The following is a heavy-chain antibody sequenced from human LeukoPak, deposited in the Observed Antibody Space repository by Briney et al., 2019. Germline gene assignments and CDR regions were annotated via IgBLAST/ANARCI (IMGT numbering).Heavy chain of an antibody. V-gene: IGHV3-23*01. D-gene: IGHD2-2*01. CDR2: ISGSGGST. Sequence: ETLSLTCAVYGGSFSGYYWSWVRQAPGKGLEWVSAISGSGGSTYYADSVKGRFTISRDNSKNTLYLQMNSLRAEDTAVYYCAKLSCSSTSCYADYWGQGTLVTVSS. J-gene: IGHJ4*02. CDR1: GGSFSGYY. CDR3: AKLSCSSTSCYADY.